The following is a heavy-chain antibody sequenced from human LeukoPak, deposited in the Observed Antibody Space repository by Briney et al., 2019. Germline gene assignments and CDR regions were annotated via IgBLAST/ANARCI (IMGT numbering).Heavy chain of an antibody. CDR1: GLTFSNSL. D-gene: IGHD6-13*01. CDR3: ARERAYSSFDY. CDR2: IKEEGRAK. Sequence: GGCVRLSRAACGLTFSNSLMSWVRQAPGKGLEGVANIKEEGRAKNYVDSVKGQFTNSRDNAQNSLYLQMNSLRAEDTAVYYCARERAYSSFDYWGQGTPVTVSS. J-gene: IGHJ4*02. V-gene: IGHV3-7*01.